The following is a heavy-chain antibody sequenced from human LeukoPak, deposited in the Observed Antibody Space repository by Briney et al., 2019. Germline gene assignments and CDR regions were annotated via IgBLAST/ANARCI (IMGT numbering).Heavy chain of an antibody. D-gene: IGHD3-10*01. CDR2: ISAYNGNT. CDR3: ARDQLLWFGELSRWFDP. Sequence: ASVKVSCRASGYIFTSYGISWVRQAPGQGLEWMGWISAYNGNTNYAQKLQGRATMTTDTSTSTAYMELRSLRSDDTAVYYCARDQLLWFGELSRWFDPWGQGTLVTVSS. J-gene: IGHJ5*02. V-gene: IGHV1-18*01. CDR1: GYIFTSYG.